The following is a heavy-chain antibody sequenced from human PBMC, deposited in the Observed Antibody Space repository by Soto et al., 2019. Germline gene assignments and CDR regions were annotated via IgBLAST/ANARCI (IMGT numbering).Heavy chain of an antibody. CDR1: GYSFTYYW. V-gene: IGHV5-10-1*01. J-gene: IGHJ3*02. CDR3: VRQKRDVQEAYDI. Sequence: PGESLKISCQGSGYSFTYYWINWVRQMPEKGLEWMGRIDPRDSYSNYRPSFQGHVTISVDKSISTAYLQWSTLKASDTAVYYCVRQKRDVQEAYDIWGQGTMVTVSS. CDR2: IDPRDSYS. D-gene: IGHD1-1*01.